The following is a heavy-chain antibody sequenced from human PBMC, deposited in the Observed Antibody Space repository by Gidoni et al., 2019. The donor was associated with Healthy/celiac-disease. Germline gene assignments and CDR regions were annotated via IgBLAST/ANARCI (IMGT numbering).Heavy chain of an antibody. CDR2: MSWNSGSI. J-gene: IGHJ4*02. D-gene: IGHD6-19*01. CDR3: AAVKGPRIAVAPLDY. V-gene: IGHV3-9*01. CDR1: GFTFDDYA. Sequence: EVQLVESGGGLVQPGRSLRLSCAASGFTFDDYAMHWVRQAPGKGLEWVSGMSWNSGSIGYADSVKGRFTISRDNAKNSLYLQMNSLRAEDTALYYCAAVKGPRIAVAPLDYWGQGTLVTVSS.